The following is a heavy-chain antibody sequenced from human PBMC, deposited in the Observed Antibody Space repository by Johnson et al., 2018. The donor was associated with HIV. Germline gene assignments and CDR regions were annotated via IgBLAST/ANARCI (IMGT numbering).Heavy chain of an antibody. D-gene: IGHD1-7*01. J-gene: IGHJ3*02. CDR3: ARVASPAELLPWAFDI. CDR2: IRYDGSNT. V-gene: IGHV3-30*02. CDR1: GFIFNSYG. Sequence: QVQLVESGGGVVQPGGSLRLSCAASGFIFNSYGMHWVRQAPGKGLEWVAFIRYDGSNTYYIESVKGRFTISRDNSKNTLFLQMSSLRAEDTAVYYCARVASPAELLPWAFDIWGQGTMVTVSS.